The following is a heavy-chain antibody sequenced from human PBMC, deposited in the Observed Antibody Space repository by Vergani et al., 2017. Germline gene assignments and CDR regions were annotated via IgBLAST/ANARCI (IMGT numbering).Heavy chain of an antibody. Sequence: QVQLQESGPGLVKPSQTLSLTCTVSNVSINSGDYYMSWIRQAPGKGLEWVSYISSSGSTMYYADSVKGRFTISRDNAKNSLYLQMNSLRAEDTAVYYCARDYCLGSYCMWYYYYMDVWGKGTTVTVSS. V-gene: IGHV3-11*01. J-gene: IGHJ6*03. D-gene: IGHD2-15*01. CDR2: ISSSGSTM. CDR3: ARDYCLGSYCMWYYYYMDV. CDR1: NVSINSGDYY.